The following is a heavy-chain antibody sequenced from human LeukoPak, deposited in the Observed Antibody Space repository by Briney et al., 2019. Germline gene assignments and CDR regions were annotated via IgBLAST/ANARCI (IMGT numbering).Heavy chain of an antibody. D-gene: IGHD4-17*01. Sequence: ASVKVSCKAAGATFSSYAISWVRQAPGQGLEWMGGIIPIFGTANYAKKFQGRVKITADKSTSTAYMELSSLRSEDTAVYYCARAQLPDSGDYRDYWGQGTLVTVSS. J-gene: IGHJ4*02. V-gene: IGHV1-69*06. CDR1: GATFSSYA. CDR2: IIPIFGTA. CDR3: ARAQLPDSGDYRDY.